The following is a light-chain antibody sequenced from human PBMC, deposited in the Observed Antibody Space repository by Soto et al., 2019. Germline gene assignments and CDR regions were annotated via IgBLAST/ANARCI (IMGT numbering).Light chain of an antibody. CDR1: SSDVGGYND. CDR2: DDS. CDR3: SSYTSSSTLV. Sequence: QSALTQPASVSGSPGQSITISCTGTSSDVGGYNDFSWYQQHPGKTPKLMIYDDSNRPSGVSNRFSGAKSGNAASLTISGLQAEDEADDYCSSYTSSSTLVFGTGTNLTVL. J-gene: IGLJ1*01. V-gene: IGLV2-14*01.